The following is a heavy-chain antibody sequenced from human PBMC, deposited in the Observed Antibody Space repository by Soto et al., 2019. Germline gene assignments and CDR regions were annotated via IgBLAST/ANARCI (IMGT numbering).Heavy chain of an antibody. CDR1: GFTFSSYA. V-gene: IGHV3-23*01. CDR2: ISGSGGST. CDR3: AKRTASSGYSYYFDS. D-gene: IGHD3-22*01. Sequence: GGSLILSCAASGFTFSSYAMSCVRQAPGKGLEWVSAISGSGGSTYYAASVKGRFTISRDNSKNTLYLQMNTLRAEDTAVYYSAKRTASSGYSYYFDSWGQGTLVTVAS. J-gene: IGHJ4*02.